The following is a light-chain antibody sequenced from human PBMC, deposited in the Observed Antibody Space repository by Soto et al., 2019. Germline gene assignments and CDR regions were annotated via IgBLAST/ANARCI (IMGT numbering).Light chain of an antibody. CDR2: QTS. V-gene: IGKV1-5*03. CDR3: QRYNSDSET. Sequence: DIQMTQSPSTLSASVGDRVTITCRASQSISNSLAWFQQKPGKAPKVLIYQTSKLHNGVPSRFSGSGSGTEFTLTISDLQPDDFATYYCQRYNSDSETFGQGTKVEIK. J-gene: IGKJ1*01. CDR1: QSISNS.